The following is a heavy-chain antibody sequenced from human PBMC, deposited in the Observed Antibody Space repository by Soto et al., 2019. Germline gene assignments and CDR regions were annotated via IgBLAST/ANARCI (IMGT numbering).Heavy chain of an antibody. CDR2: IIPVFGTP. V-gene: IGHV1-69*01. CDR1: GDTFNIYA. D-gene: IGHD3-3*01. J-gene: IGHJ4*02. CDR3: ARGPYYDFWKGFAHFDY. Sequence: QVQLEQSGAEVKKPGSSVKVPCKTSGDTFNIYAISWVRQAPGQGLEWMGGIIPVFGTPSYAQKFRDRVTINADESTSTAHMELRSLTSEDTAVYYCARGPYYDFWKGFAHFDYWGQETLVTVSS.